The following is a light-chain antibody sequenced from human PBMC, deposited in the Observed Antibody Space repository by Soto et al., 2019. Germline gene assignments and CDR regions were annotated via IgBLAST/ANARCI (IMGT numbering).Light chain of an antibody. J-gene: IGKJ2*01. V-gene: IGKV1-5*03. CDR2: KAS. CDR1: QSISSW. CDR3: QQYNSYSYT. Sequence: DIQLTQSPSTLSASVGDRVTITCRASQSISSWLAWYQQKPGQAPKLLIYKASSLESGVPSRFSGSGSGTEFTLTISSLQPDDFATYYCQQYNSYSYTFGQGTK.